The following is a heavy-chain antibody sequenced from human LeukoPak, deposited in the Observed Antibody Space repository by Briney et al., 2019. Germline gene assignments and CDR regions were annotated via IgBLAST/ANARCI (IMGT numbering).Heavy chain of an antibody. Sequence: PGGSLRLSCAASGFTFSSYAMGWVRQAPGKGLEWVSAISGSGGSTYYADSVKGRFTISRDNSKNTLYLQMNSLRAEDTAVYYCAKGMEWELLIAFDYWGQGTLVTVSS. D-gene: IGHD1-26*01. J-gene: IGHJ4*02. CDR2: ISGSGGST. CDR3: AKGMEWELLIAFDY. V-gene: IGHV3-23*01. CDR1: GFTFSSYA.